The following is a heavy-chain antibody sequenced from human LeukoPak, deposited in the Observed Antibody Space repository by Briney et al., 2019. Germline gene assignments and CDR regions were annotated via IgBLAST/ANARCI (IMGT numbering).Heavy chain of an antibody. J-gene: IGHJ4*02. V-gene: IGHV3-72*01. CDR1: GFIFSDHY. CDR2: SRNKANRYTT. D-gene: IGHD4-11*01. CDR3: VRGRNSSDY. Sequence: PGGSLRLSCAASGFIFSDHYMDWVRQAPGKRLEWVGRSRNKANRYTTEYAASVKGRFTISRDDSKDLLYLQMNSLKIEDTAVYYCVRGRNSSDYWGQGTLVTVSS.